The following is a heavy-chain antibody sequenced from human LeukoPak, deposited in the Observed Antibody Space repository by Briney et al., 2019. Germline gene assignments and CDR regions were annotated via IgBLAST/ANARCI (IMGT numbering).Heavy chain of an antibody. CDR1: GFTFGGYG. CDR3: TRYNNDHFDY. D-gene: IGHD1-14*01. V-gene: IGHV3-33*01. J-gene: IGHJ4*02. CDR2: IAYGGSRA. Sequence: GGSLRLSCAGSGFTFGGYGMHWFRQTPGKGLEWVAVIAYGGSRAFYADSVKGRFTISRDNSKNTMSVQMDDLRAEDTAVYYCTRYNNDHFDYWGQGTLVTVSS.